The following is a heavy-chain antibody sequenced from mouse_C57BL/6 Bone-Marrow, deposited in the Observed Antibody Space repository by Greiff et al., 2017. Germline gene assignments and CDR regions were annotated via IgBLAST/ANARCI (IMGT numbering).Heavy chain of an antibody. D-gene: IGHD1-1*01. CDR3: ARSDYYGSSYWYFDV. CDR2: IHPNSGST. J-gene: IGHJ1*03. Sequence: QVQLQQPGAELVKPGASVKLSCKASGYTFTSYWMHWVTQRPGQGLEWLGMIHPNSGSTNYNEKFKSKATLTVDKSSSTAYMQLRSLTSEDSAVYYCARSDYYGSSYWYFDVWGTGTTVTVAS. CDR1: GYTFTSYW. V-gene: IGHV1-64*01.